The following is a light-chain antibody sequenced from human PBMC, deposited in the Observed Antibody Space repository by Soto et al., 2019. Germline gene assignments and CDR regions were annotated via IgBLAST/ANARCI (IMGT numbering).Light chain of an antibody. V-gene: IGKV1-33*01. CDR2: DAS. CDR1: QDISNY. J-gene: IGKJ5*01. Sequence: DIQMTQSPSSLSASVGDRVTITCQASQDISNYLNWYQQKPGKAPKLLIYDASNLETAVPSRFSGSGSGRDFTFTISSLQHEDIATYYYQQYDNLFGQGTRLEIK. CDR3: QQYDNL.